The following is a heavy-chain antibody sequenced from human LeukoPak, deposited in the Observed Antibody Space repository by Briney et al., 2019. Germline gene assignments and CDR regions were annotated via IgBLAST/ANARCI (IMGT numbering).Heavy chain of an antibody. CDR1: GYTFTSYS. CDR2: ISDYSNTI. V-gene: IGHV3-48*01. D-gene: IGHD2-2*01. CDR3: ARDCGSTSCYDTPDFDY. Sequence: GGSLRLSCAASGYTFTSYSMNWVRQAPGKGLEWVSYISDYSNTIYYADSVKGRFTISRDNANNSLYLQMNSLRAEDTAVYYCARDCGSTSCYDTPDFDYRGQGTLVTVSS. J-gene: IGHJ4*02.